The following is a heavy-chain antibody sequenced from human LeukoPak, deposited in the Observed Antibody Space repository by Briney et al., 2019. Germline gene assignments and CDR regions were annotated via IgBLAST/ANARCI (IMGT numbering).Heavy chain of an antibody. D-gene: IGHD1-26*01. CDR3: AHGGGSYGDV. CDR1: GYTFTGYY. CDR2: NDPNGGGT. V-gene: IGHV1-2*06. J-gene: IGHJ3*01. Sequence: GASVKVSCKVSGYTFTGYYMHWVRQAPGQGLEWMGRNDPNGGGTHYAQKFQGRVTMARATSISTSYMELTELRSDDTAVYYCAHGGGSYGDVWSQGTMVTVSS.